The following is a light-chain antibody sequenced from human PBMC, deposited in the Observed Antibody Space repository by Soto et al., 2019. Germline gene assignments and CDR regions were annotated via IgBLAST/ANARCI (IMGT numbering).Light chain of an antibody. CDR2: GAS. V-gene: IGKV3-20*01. Sequence: EIVLTQSPGTLSLSPGERATLSCSASQSVSNNYLAWYQQKPGQAPRLLIYGASNRATGIPDRFSGSGSGTDFTLTISRLEPEDFAVYYCQQFGRYPLTFGGGTKVDI. J-gene: IGKJ4*01. CDR3: QQFGRYPLT. CDR1: QSVSNNY.